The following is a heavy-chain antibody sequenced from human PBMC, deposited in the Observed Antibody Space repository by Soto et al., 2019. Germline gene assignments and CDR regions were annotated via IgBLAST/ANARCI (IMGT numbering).Heavy chain of an antibody. Sequence: GGSLRLSCAASGFTFDDYAMHWVRQAPGKGLEWVSGISWNSGSIGYADSVKGRFTISRDNAKNSLYLQMNSLRAEDTALYYCANQYFRGGLVGTHFDYWGQGTLVTVSS. V-gene: IGHV3-9*01. D-gene: IGHD2-8*02. CDR3: ANQYFRGGLVGTHFDY. J-gene: IGHJ4*02. CDR1: GFTFDDYA. CDR2: ISWNSGSI.